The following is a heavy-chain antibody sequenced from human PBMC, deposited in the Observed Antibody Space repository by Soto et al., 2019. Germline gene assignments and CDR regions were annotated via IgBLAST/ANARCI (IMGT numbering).Heavy chain of an antibody. CDR2: ISYDGSNK. Sequence: GGSLSISGAASGFTFIGYGSTGAGKAPAKGLEWVAVISYDGSNKYYADSVKGRFTISRDNSKNTLYLQMNSLRAEDTAVYYCAKDTYGSGTQGYFDYWGQGTLVTVSS. D-gene: IGHD3-10*01. CDR1: GFTFIGYG. V-gene: IGHV3-30*18. J-gene: IGHJ4*02. CDR3: AKDTYGSGTQGYFDY.